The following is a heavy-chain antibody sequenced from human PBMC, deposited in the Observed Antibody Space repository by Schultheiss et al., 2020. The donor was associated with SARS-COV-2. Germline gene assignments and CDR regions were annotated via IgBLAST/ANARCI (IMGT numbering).Heavy chain of an antibody. CDR1: GFTFSSYA. Sequence: GGSLRLSCAASGFTFSSYAMHWVRQATGKGLEWVAVISYDGSNKYYADSVKGRFTISRDNSKNTLYLQMNSLRAEDTAVYYCARADLTTGFNDYWGQGTLVTVSS. CDR3: ARADLTTGFNDY. V-gene: IGHV3-30*04. D-gene: IGHD4-17*01. CDR2: ISYDGSNK. J-gene: IGHJ4*02.